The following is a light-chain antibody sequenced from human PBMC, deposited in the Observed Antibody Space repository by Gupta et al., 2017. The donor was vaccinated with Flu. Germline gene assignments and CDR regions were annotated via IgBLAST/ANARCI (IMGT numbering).Light chain of an antibody. CDR2: SAS. J-gene: IGKJ4*01. CDR1: QSISSW. Sequence: DIQITQSPSTLSASVGDRVTITCRASQSISSWLAWYQQKPGKAPKVLIYSASSLESGVPSTFSGSGSGTEFTLTISSLQPDDFATYYCQQYDTYPLTFGGGTKVEIK. V-gene: IGKV1-5*03. CDR3: QQYDTYPLT.